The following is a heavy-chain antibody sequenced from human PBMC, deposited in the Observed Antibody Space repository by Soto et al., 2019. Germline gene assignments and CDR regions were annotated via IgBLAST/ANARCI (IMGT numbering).Heavy chain of an antibody. Sequence: QITLKESGPALLKPTQTLTLTCSFSGFSLTSGVGVAWIRQSPGKALEFLALVYWEDDKRYSTSLKNRLTISKDSSRNQVVLTMVNVDPGDTATYFCAHNRGYSYGSAFDHWGQGALVTVSS. J-gene: IGHJ4*02. CDR1: GFSLTSGVG. CDR3: AHNRGYSYGSAFDH. D-gene: IGHD5-18*01. CDR2: VYWEDDK. V-gene: IGHV2-5*02.